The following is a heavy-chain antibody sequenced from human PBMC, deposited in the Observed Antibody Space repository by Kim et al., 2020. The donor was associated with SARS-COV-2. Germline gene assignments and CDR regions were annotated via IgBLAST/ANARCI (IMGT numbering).Heavy chain of an antibody. CDR2: ISGSGGST. J-gene: IGHJ6*03. V-gene: IGHV3-23*01. Sequence: GGSLRLSCAASGFTFSSYAMSWVRQAPGKGLEWVSAISGSGGSTYYADSVKGRFTISRDNSKNTLYLQMNSLRAEDTAVYYCAKDKPYDYVWGSYRLGLDYYYYYYMDVWGKGTTVTVSS. D-gene: IGHD3-16*02. CDR1: GFTFSSYA. CDR3: AKDKPYDYVWGSYRLGLDYYYYYYMDV.